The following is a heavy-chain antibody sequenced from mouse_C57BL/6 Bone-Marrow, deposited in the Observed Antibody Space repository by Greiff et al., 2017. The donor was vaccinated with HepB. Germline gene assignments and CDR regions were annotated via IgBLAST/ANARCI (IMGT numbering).Heavy chain of an antibody. CDR3: TTRSYDGYLGDY. J-gene: IGHJ2*01. V-gene: IGHV14-4*01. Sequence: EVQLQQSGAELVRPGASVKLSCTASGFNIKDDYMHWVKQRPEQGLEWIGWIDPENGDTEYASKFQGKATITADTSSNTAYLQLSSLTSEDTAVYYCTTRSYDGYLGDYWGQGTTLTVSS. CDR1: GFNIKDDY. CDR2: IDPENGDT. D-gene: IGHD2-3*01.